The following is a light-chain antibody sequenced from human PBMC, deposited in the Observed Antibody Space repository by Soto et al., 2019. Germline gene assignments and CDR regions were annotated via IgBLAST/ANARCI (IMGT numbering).Light chain of an antibody. CDR1: QSVSNY. V-gene: IGKV3-11*01. CDR2: DVF. J-gene: IGKJ5*01. CDR3: QQRSAWPLT. Sequence: IGLPQSPSTLSLSPGERSTLSCRASQSVSNYLGWYQQKPGQAPRLLIYDVFNRAPGIPARFSGRGSGTDFTLTISTLEPEDFAVYYYQQRSAWPLTFGQGTLLAVK.